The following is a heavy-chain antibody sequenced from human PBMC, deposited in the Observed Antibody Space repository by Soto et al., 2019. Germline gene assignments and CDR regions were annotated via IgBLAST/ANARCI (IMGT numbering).Heavy chain of an antibody. J-gene: IGHJ6*03. V-gene: IGHV4-61*08. CDR3: ARQLAVKTPYYYYYMDV. CDR2: IYYSGST. Sequence: SETLSLTCTVSGGSISSGGYYWSWIRQHPGKGLEGIGDIYYSGSTNYNPSLKSPVTIPVDTSKNQFSLKLSSVTAADTAVYYCARQLAVKTPYYYYYMDVWGKGTTVTVSS. D-gene: IGHD3-3*02. CDR1: GGSISSGGYY.